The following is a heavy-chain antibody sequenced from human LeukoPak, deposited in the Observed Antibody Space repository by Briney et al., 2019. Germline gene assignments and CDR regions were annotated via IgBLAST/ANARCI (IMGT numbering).Heavy chain of an antibody. V-gene: IGHV4-39*07. CDR2: IYYSGST. J-gene: IGHJ4*02. Sequence: SETLSLTCTVSGGSISSSSYYWGWIRQPPGKGLEWIGSIYYSGSTYYNPSLKSRVTISVDTSKNQFSLKLSSVTAADTAVYYCAGGEGYSSGWSPYWGQGTLVTVSS. D-gene: IGHD6-19*01. CDR1: GGSISSSSYY. CDR3: AGGEGYSSGWSPY.